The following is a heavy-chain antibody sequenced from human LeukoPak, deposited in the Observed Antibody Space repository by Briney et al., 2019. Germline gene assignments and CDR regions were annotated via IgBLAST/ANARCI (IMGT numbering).Heavy chain of an antibody. J-gene: IGHJ4*02. Sequence: GGSLRLSCAASGFTFSSYGMSWVRQAPGKGLEWVSAISGSGGSTYYADSVKGRFTISRDNSKNTLYLQMNSLRAEDTAVYYCAKLFSGWTTIDYWGQGTLVTVSS. CDR2: ISGSGGST. CDR3: AKLFSGWTTIDY. CDR1: GFTFSSYG. D-gene: IGHD6-19*01. V-gene: IGHV3-23*01.